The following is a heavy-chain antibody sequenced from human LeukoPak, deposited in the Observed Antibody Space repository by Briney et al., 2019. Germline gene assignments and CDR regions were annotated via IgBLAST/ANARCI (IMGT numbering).Heavy chain of an antibody. CDR3: ARDFRYCSGGSCYPDY. V-gene: IGHV1-46*01. CDR2: INPSGGGT. D-gene: IGHD2-15*01. J-gene: IGHJ4*02. Sequence: ASVKVSCKASGYTFTNYYMHWVRQAPGQGLEWMGIINPSGGGTSYAQKFQGRLTMTRDTSISTAYMELSRLRSDDTAVYYCARDFRYCSGGSCYPDYWGQGTLVTVSS. CDR1: GYTFTNYY.